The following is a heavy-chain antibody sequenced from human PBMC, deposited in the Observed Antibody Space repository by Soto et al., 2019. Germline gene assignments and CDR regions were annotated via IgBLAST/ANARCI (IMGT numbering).Heavy chain of an antibody. CDR2: IGGYNGKT. V-gene: IGHV1-18*01. CDR1: GYTFTLYG. D-gene: IGHD3-16*01. J-gene: IGHJ4*02. Sequence: QVQLVQSGAEVKKPGASVNISCEASGYTFTLYGINWVRQAPGQGLEWMGWIGGYNGKTRYARKWQGRVTMTADISTNTAYMELRSLTPDDTAVYYCARAEYYDTWEDYWGQGALVTVSS. CDR3: ARAEYYDTWEDY.